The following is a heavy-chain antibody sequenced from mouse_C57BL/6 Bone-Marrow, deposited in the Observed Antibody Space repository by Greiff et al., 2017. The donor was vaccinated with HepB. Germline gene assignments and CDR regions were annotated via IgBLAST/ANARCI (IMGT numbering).Heavy chain of an antibody. CDR3: ARDYGTTVVATDAMDY. D-gene: IGHD1-1*01. J-gene: IGHJ4*01. CDR2: IDPSDSYT. Sequence: QVQLQQPGAELVRPGTSVKLSCKASGYTFTSYWMHWVKQRPGQGLEWIGVIDPSDSYTNYNQKFKGKATLTVDTSSSTAYMQLSSLTSEDSAVYYWARDYGTTVVATDAMDYWGQGTSVTVSS. V-gene: IGHV1-59*01. CDR1: GYTFTSYW.